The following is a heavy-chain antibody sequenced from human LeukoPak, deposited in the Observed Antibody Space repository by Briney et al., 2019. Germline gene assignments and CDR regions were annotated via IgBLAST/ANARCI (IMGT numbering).Heavy chain of an antibody. CDR3: AKRDRPCSGDCSAPYYFDY. CDR2: ISSSGRNT. CDR1: GFTFSSYA. J-gene: IGHJ4*02. D-gene: IGHD2-21*02. V-gene: IGHV3-23*01. Sequence: GGSLRPSCAASGFTFSSYAMSWVRQTPGKGLEWVSSISSSGRNTYYADSVKGRFAISRDNSENTLYLQVSSLRAEDTAVYYCAKRDRPCSGDCSAPYYFDYWGQGTLVTVSS.